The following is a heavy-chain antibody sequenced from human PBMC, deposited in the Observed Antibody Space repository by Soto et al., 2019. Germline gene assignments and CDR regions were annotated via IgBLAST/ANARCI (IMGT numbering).Heavy chain of an antibody. CDR1: GGSISSCGYY. V-gene: IGHV4-31*03. J-gene: IGHJ4*02. CDR3: ARERVGYSCPH. Sequence: QVQLQESGPGLVKPSQTLSLTCTVSGGSISSCGYYWSWIRQHPGKGLEWIGYIYYSGSTYYNPSLKSRVTISVDTSKTHYALKLSSVTAADTAVYYCARERVGYSCPHWGQGTLVTVSS. CDR2: IYYSGST. D-gene: IGHD1-1*01.